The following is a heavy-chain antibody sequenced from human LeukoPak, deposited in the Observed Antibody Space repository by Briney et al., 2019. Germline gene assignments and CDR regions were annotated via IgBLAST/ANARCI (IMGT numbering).Heavy chain of an antibody. CDR3: ARVVFGSQLLPDS. J-gene: IGHJ5*01. D-gene: IGHD1-26*01. Sequence: GASVKVSCKASGYIFTGYYIHWVRQAPGQGLEWMGWINPNSGDTIYAQNFQGRVTMTRDTSISTAYMELSSLRSDDTAMYYCARVVFGSQLLPDSWGQGTLVTVSS. CDR1: GYIFTGYY. CDR2: INPNSGDT. V-gene: IGHV1-2*02.